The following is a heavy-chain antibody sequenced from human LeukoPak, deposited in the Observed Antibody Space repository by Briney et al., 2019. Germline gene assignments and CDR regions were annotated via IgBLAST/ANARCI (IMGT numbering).Heavy chain of an antibody. CDR3: AKGDYYDSSGYYSMYAFDI. D-gene: IGHD3-22*01. J-gene: IGHJ3*02. Sequence: GGSLRLSCAASGFTFSSYAMSWVRQAPGKGLEWVSAISGSGGSTYYADSVKGRFTISRDNSKNTLYLQMNSLRAEDTAVYYCAKGDYYDSSGYYSMYAFDIWGQGTMVTVSS. CDR2: ISGSGGST. V-gene: IGHV3-23*01. CDR1: GFTFSSYA.